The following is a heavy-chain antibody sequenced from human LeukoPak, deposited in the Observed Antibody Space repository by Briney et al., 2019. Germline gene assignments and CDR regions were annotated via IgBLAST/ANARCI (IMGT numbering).Heavy chain of an antibody. J-gene: IGHJ4*02. Sequence: GGSLRLSCAASGFTVRNAWMSWVRQAPGKGLEWVGRVKSKTDGGTIDYAAPVKGRFTISRDDSKNTLYLQMNSLKSEDTAVYYCSSLAMIRGVMPFDYWGQGTLVTVSS. CDR1: GFTVRNAW. CDR2: VKSKTDGGTI. V-gene: IGHV3-15*01. CDR3: SSLAMIRGVMPFDY. D-gene: IGHD3-10*01.